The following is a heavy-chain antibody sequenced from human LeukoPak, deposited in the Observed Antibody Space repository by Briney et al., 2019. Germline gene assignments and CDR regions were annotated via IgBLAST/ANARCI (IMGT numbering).Heavy chain of an antibody. CDR1: GFIFADYA. D-gene: IGHD4-11*01. CDR3: TRGDYSDYLDY. J-gene: IGHJ4*02. CDR2: IRSNTYGGTT. V-gene: IGHV3-49*04. Sequence: GRSLRLSSTASGFIFADYAMSWVRQAPGKGLEWVSFIRSNTYGGTTEYAASVKGRFTISRDDSKSIAYLQMNSLKTEDTAMYYCTRGDYSDYLDYWGQGTLVTVSS.